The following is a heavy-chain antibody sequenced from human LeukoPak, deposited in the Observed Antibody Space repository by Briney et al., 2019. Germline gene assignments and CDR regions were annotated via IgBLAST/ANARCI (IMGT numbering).Heavy chain of an antibody. CDR3: ARSIVGATDAFDI. CDR2: IFPGDSDT. CDR1: GYSFTNFW. Sequence: GESLKISCKGSGYSFTNFWIAWVRQMPGKGLEWMGIIFPGDSDTRYSPSFQGQVTISADKSITTAYLQWSSLKASDTAMYYCARSIVGATDAFDIWGQGTMVTVSS. D-gene: IGHD1-26*01. V-gene: IGHV5-51*01. J-gene: IGHJ3*02.